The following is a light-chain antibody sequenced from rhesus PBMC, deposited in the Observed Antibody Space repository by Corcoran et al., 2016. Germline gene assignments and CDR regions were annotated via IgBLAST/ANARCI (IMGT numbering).Light chain of an antibody. V-gene: IGKV3-10*01. Sequence: QVILTQSPATLSLSPGERATLSCRASQSVSSYLVWYQQKPGQAPRLLIYGATTRATGIPDRFSGSGSGTDFTLTISSLEPEDGGVYHCYQHSSENSFGQGTKVEIK. CDR3: YQHSSENS. CDR2: GAT. CDR1: QSVSSY. J-gene: IGKJ2*01.